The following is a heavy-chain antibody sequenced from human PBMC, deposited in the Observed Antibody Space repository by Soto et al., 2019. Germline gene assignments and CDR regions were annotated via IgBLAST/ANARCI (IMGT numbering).Heavy chain of an antibody. J-gene: IGHJ3*01. CDR3: VRDRRIYYSDPHYEFVASDYEV. Sequence: QVQLIQSEAEVKKPGSSVRVSCTASGGIFGSHGFSWVRQAPGQRLEWVGGFIPIFRTLTYTEKFQARVRIAADESTNTVYLDLSSLTSEDTAVYYCVRDRRIYYSDPHYEFVASDYEVWGQGTMVSVSS. CDR1: GGIFGSHG. CDR2: FIPIFRTL. V-gene: IGHV1-69*01. D-gene: IGHD3-22*01.